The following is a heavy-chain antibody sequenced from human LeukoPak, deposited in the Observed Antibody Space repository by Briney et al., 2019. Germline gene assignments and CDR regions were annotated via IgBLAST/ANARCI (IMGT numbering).Heavy chain of an antibody. CDR2: XYPGDSDT. CDR3: ARPSIAAAGPGAYFQH. CDR1: GYSFTSYW. J-gene: IGHJ1*01. D-gene: IGHD6-13*01. V-gene: IGHV5-51*01. Sequence: GESLKISCKGSGYSFTSYWIGWVRQMPGKGLXXXXXXYPGDSDTRYSPSFQGQVTFSADKSISTAYLQWSSLKASDTAMYYCARPSIAAAGPGAYFQHWGQGTLVTVSS.